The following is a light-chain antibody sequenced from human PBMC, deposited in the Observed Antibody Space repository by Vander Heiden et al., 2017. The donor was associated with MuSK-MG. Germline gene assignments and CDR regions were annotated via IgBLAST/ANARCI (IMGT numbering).Light chain of an antibody. Sequence: DIQMTQSPSSLSASVGDRVTITCRTSQDISNYLAWFQQKPGKVPKLLIEAASTLQSGVPSRFSGSGSGTDFTLTISSLQPEDVATYYCQKYISAPWTFGQGTKVEIK. CDR3: QKYISAPWT. CDR1: QDISNY. V-gene: IGKV1-27*01. CDR2: AAS. J-gene: IGKJ1*01.